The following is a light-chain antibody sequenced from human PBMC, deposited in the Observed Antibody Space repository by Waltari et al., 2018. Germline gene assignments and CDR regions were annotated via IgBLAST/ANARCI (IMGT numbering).Light chain of an antibody. Sequence: QSVLTQPPSVSGAPGQRVTISCTGSSSNFGSGYNVHWYQQLPGPAPKLLIYDNNNRPSGVPDRFSGSKSGTSASLTITGLQAEDEADYCCQSYDSSLSDVVFGGGTKLTVL. J-gene: IGLJ2*01. CDR2: DNN. V-gene: IGLV1-40*01. CDR3: QSYDSSLSDVV. CDR1: SSNFGSGYN.